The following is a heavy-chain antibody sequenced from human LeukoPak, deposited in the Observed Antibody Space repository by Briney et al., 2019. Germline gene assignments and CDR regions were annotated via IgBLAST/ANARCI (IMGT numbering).Heavy chain of an antibody. CDR2: INPNSGGT. D-gene: IGHD6-13*01. J-gene: IGHJ4*02. CDR3: ARIQYSSSWYDDY. Sequence: ASVKVSCKASGYTFTRYYMHWVRQAPGQGLEWMGWINPNSGGTNYAQKFQGRVTKTRDTSISTAYMELSRLRSDDTAVYYCARIQYSSSWYDDYWGQGTLVTVSS. CDR1: GYTFTRYY. V-gene: IGHV1-2*02.